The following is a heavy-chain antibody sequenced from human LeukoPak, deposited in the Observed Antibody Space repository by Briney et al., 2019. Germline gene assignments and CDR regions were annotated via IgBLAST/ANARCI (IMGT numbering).Heavy chain of an antibody. V-gene: IGHV4-31*03. Sequence: PSETLSLTCTVSGGSISSGGYYWSWIRQHPGKGLEWIGYTYYSGSTYYNPSLKSRVTISVDTSKNQFSLKLSSVTAADTAVYYCARSIAAARWGSDWFDPWGQGTLVTVSS. CDR3: ARSIAAARWGSDWFDP. J-gene: IGHJ5*02. CDR1: GGSISSGGYY. D-gene: IGHD6-13*01. CDR2: TYYSGST.